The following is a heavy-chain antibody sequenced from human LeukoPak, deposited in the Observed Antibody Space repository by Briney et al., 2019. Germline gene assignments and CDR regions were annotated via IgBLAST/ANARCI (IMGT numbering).Heavy chain of an antibody. CDR2: ISSSSSYI. D-gene: IGHD2/OR15-2a*01. Sequence: GGSLRLSCAASGFTFSSYSMNWVRQAPGKGLEWVSSISSSSSYIYYADSVKGRFTISRDNAKNSLYLQMNSLRAEDTAVYYCARVGQENYDAFDIWGQGTMVTVSS. J-gene: IGHJ3*02. CDR1: GFTFSSYS. CDR3: ARVGQENYDAFDI. V-gene: IGHV3-21*01.